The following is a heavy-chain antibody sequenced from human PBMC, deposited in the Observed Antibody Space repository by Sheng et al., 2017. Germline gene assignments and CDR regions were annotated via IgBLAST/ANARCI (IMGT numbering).Heavy chain of an antibody. Sequence: EVQLVESGGGLVQPGGSLRLSCAASGFTFSSYWMSWVRQAPGKGLEWVANIKQDGSEKYYVDSVKGRFTISRDNAKNSLYLQMNSLRAEDTAVYYCARDRIVVVPAATYYYGMDVWGQGTTVT. D-gene: IGHD2-2*01. CDR1: GFTFSSYW. CDR2: IKQDGSEK. V-gene: IGHV3-7*01. J-gene: IGHJ6*02. CDR3: ARDRIVVVPAATYYYGMDV.